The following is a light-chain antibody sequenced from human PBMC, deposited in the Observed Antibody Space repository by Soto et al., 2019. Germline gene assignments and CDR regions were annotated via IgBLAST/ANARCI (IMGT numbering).Light chain of an antibody. J-gene: IGKJ5*01. CDR2: KAS. V-gene: IGKV1-5*03. CDR3: QQYNSYPLT. Sequence: DIQMTQSPSTLSASVGDRVTITCRASQSIGTLLAWYQQKPGRAPTLLIYKASTLESGVPSRFSGSGSGTEFTLTISSLQPDDFATYYCQQYNSYPLTFGQGTRLEMK. CDR1: QSIGTL.